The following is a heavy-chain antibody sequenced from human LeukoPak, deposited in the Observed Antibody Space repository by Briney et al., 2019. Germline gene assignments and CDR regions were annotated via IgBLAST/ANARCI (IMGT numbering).Heavy chain of an antibody. D-gene: IGHD4-23*01. CDR2: IKSKTDGGTT. J-gene: IGHJ4*02. CDR3: TTTYGGNWYYFDY. CDR1: GFTFSNAW. Sequence: GGSLRLSCAASGFTFSNAWMNWVRQAPGKGLEWVGRIKSKTDGGTTDYAAPVKGRFTISRDDSKNTLYLQMNSLKTEDTAVYYCTTTYGGNWYYFDYLGQGTLVTVSS. V-gene: IGHV3-15*07.